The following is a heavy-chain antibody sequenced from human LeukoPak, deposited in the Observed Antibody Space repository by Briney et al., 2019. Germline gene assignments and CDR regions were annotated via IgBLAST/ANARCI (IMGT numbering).Heavy chain of an antibody. Sequence: SETLSLTCTVSGGYITTRNYYWGCIVQPPGKGLEWIGSISYSGSTYYNPSLKSRVTISVDTSKNQFSLKLNSVTAADTAVYYCARHHGSSSVDYWGQGTRVTVSS. CDR3: ARHHGSSSVDY. D-gene: IGHD6-6*01. CDR1: GGYITTRNYY. J-gene: IGHJ4*02. CDR2: ISYSGST. V-gene: IGHV4-39*01.